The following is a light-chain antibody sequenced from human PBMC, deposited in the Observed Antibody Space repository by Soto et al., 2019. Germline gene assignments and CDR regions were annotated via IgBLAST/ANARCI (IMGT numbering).Light chain of an antibody. CDR3: QYYDSSLSGYV. J-gene: IGLJ1*01. Sequence: QSVLTQPPSVSGAPGQRVTISCTGSSSNIGAGYDVHWYQQLPGTAPKLLIYGNSNRPSGVPDRFSGSKSGTSASLAITGLQAEDEAYYYCQYYDSSLSGYVFGTGTKLTVL. CDR1: SSNIGAGYD. CDR2: GNS. V-gene: IGLV1-40*01.